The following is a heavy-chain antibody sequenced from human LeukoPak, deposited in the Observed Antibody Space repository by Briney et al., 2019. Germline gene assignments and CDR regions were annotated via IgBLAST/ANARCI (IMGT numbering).Heavy chain of an antibody. D-gene: IGHD3-22*01. CDR3: AKDRAGSGYPDAFDI. Sequence: PGRSLRLSCAASGFTFDGYAMHWVRQAPGKGLEWVSGISWNSGSIGYADSVKGRFTISRDNAKNSLYLQMNSLRAEDTALYYCAKDRAGSGYPDAFDIWGQGTMVTVSS. V-gene: IGHV3-9*01. CDR1: GFTFDGYA. J-gene: IGHJ3*02. CDR2: ISWNSGSI.